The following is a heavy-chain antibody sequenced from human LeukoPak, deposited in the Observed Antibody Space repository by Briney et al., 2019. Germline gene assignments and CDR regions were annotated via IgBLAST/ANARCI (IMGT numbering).Heavy chain of an antibody. CDR3: ASLHGDYYDSSGYYSTLDY. J-gene: IGHJ4*02. Sequence: PGGSLRLSCAASGFTFSSYWMHWVRQAPGKGLVWVSRINSDGSSTSYADSVKGRFTISRDNAKNTLYLQMNSLRAEDTAVYYCASLHGDYYDSSGYYSTLDYWGQGTLVTVPS. D-gene: IGHD3-22*01. CDR2: INSDGSST. CDR1: GFTFSSYW. V-gene: IGHV3-74*01.